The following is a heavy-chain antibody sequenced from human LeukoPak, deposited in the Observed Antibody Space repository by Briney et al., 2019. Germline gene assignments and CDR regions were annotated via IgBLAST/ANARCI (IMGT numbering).Heavy chain of an antibody. CDR3: ARAFDHHFDY. D-gene: IGHD3-16*01. CDR1: RFIVSSSY. J-gene: IGHJ4*02. V-gene: IGHV3-53*01. Sequence: PGGSLRLSCAASRFIVSSSYMGWVRQAPGKGLEWVSYIYSDGRTFYADSVRGRFTTSRDSSKNTLDFQMNSLRAEDTAVYYCARAFDHHFDYWGQGTLVTVSS. CDR2: IYSDGRT.